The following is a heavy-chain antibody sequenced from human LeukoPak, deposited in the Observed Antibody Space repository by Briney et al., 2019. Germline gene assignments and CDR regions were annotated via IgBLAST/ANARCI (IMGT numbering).Heavy chain of an antibody. Sequence: ASETLSLTCTVSGGSISSYYWSWIRQPPGKGLEWIGYIYYSGSTNYNPSLKSRVTISVDTSKNQFTLKLSSVTAADTAVYYCARGRYGWLPFDYWGQGTLVTVSS. V-gene: IGHV4-59*01. CDR3: ARGRYGWLPFDY. CDR1: GGSISSYY. J-gene: IGHJ4*02. D-gene: IGHD3-16*01. CDR2: IYYSGST.